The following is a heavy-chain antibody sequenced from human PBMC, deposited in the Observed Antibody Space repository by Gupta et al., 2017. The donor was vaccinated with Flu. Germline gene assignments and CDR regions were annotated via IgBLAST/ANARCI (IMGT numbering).Heavy chain of an antibody. D-gene: IGHD6-6*01. CDR3: ERAVRKYSSSSDNFDY. J-gene: IGHJ4*02. Sequence: APGQGLEWMGRINPNSGGTNYAQNFQGRVTMTRDTSISTAYMELSRLRSDDTAVYYCERAVRKYSSSSDNFDYWGQGTLVTVSS. V-gene: IGHV1-2*06. CDR2: INPNSGGT.